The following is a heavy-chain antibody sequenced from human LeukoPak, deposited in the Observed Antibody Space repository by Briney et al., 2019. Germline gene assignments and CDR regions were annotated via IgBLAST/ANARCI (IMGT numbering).Heavy chain of an antibody. Sequence: ASVTVSCTASGYTFTSYYMHWVRQAPGQGLEWMGWMNPNSGNTGYAQKFQGRVTMTRNTSISTAYMELSSLRSEDTAVYYCARTYGYRNCFDPWGQGTLVTVSS. J-gene: IGHJ5*02. D-gene: IGHD2-15*01. V-gene: IGHV1-8*02. CDR2: MNPNSGNT. CDR3: ARTYGYRNCFDP. CDR1: GYTFTSYY.